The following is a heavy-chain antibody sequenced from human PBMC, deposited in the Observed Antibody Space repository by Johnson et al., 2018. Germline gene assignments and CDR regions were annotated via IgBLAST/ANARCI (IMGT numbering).Heavy chain of an antibody. Sequence: VQLVQSGGGLVKPGGSLRLSCAASGFTFSSFTMNWVRQAPGKGLEWVSSISSSSSYVYYADSVKGRFTISRDNAKHSLYMQMNSLRAEDTAVYYCARDPAWDAFDIWGQGTMVTVSS. CDR3: ARDPAWDAFDI. D-gene: IGHD2-2*01. CDR2: ISSSSSYV. CDR1: GFTFSSFT. V-gene: IGHV3-21*01. J-gene: IGHJ3*02.